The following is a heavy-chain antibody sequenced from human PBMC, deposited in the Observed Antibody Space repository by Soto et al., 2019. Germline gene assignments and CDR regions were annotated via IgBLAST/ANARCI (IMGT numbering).Heavy chain of an antibody. V-gene: IGHV1-8*01. CDR2: MNPNSGNT. CDR1: GYTFTSYD. D-gene: IGHD6-19*01. J-gene: IGHJ4*02. CDR3: ARSVEWLASFDY. Sequence: QVQLVQSGAEVKKPGASVKVSCKASGYTFTSYDINWVRQATGQGLEWMGWMNPNSGNTGYAQKFQGRVTMTRNTSISTAYMELSSLRAEDTAVYYCARSVEWLASFDYWGQGTLVTVSS.